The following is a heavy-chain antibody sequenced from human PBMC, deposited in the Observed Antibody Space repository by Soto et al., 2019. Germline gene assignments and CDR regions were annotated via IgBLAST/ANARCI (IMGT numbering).Heavy chain of an antibody. CDR1: GGSISSGGDY. J-gene: IGHJ4*03. Sequence: SETLSLTCTVSGGSISSGGDYWSWIRQHPGRGLEWIGYIDYDGGAHYNPSLKSRLTISVDTSKNQLSLRLNSVTAAAPAVYYGARPQVAGPRADAGYFDYWGQGTLVTVAS. CDR3: ARPQVAGPRADAGYFDY. CDR2: IDYDGGA. D-gene: IGHD6-19*01. V-gene: IGHV4-31*03.